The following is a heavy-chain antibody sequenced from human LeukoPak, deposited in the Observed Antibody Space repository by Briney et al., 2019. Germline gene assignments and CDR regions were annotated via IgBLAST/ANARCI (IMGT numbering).Heavy chain of an antibody. CDR3: AGNYYVSSGSSY. V-gene: IGHV1-69*05. CDR2: IILILETA. D-gene: IGHD3-22*01. J-gene: IGHJ4*01. CDR1: GGTFSSYA. Sequence: TVSLSCKASGGTFSSYAISWVRHAPGQGLEWVWGIILILETANYTQTFRVSVTNNTDESTSRAYIELARLSSEAGPVYYCAGNYYVSSGSSYWGHGNLVTVSS.